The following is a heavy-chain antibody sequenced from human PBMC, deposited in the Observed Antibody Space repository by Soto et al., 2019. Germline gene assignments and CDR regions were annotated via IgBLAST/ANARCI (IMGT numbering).Heavy chain of an antibody. Sequence: GASVKVSCKASGGTFSSYTISWVRQAPGQGLEWMGRIIPILGIANYAQKFQGRVTITADKSTSTAYMELSSLRSEDTAVYYCARDFHPRDPFYGPHDSSGFPDDYWGQGTLVTVSS. J-gene: IGHJ4*02. D-gene: IGHD3-22*01. V-gene: IGHV1-69*04. CDR1: GGTFSSYT. CDR2: IIPILGIA. CDR3: ARDFHPRDPFYGPHDSSGFPDDY.